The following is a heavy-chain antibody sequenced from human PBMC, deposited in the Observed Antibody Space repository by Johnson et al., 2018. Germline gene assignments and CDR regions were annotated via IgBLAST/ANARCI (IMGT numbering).Heavy chain of an antibody. CDR3: AREATVVGLGFDP. CDR1: GFTFSSYG. J-gene: IGHJ5*02. D-gene: IGHD3-22*01. V-gene: IGHV3-23*04. CDR2: VLGSGGTT. Sequence: VQLVESGGGSVQPGGSLRLSCAASGFTFSSYGMSWVRQAPGKGLEWVSHVLGSGGTTYYADAVKGRFTISRDNAKNTLYLQMNSLRAEDTAVYYCAREATVVGLGFDPWGQGTLVTVSS.